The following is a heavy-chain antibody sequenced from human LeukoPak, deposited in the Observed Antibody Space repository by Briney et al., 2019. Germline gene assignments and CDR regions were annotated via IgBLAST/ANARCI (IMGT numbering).Heavy chain of an antibody. CDR2: INHSGST. J-gene: IGHJ6*02. V-gene: IGHV4-34*01. CDR1: GGSFSGYY. CDR3: ARGLVDAASSSSLVPDYYYYGMDV. Sequence: PSETLSLTCAVYGGSFSGYYWSWIRQPPGKGLEWIGEINHSGSTNYNPSLKSQVTISVDTSKNQFSLKLSSVTAADTAVYYCARGLVDAASSSSLVPDYYYYGMDVWGQGTTVTVSS. D-gene: IGHD6-6*01.